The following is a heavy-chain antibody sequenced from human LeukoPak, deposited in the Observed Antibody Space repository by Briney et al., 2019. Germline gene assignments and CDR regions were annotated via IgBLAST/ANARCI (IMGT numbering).Heavy chain of an antibody. CDR3: ARDRRD. V-gene: IGHV4-61*02. CDR2: IYTSGST. J-gene: IGHJ4*02. CDR1: GGSISSGSYY. Sequence: TLSLTFTVSGGSISSGSYYWSWIRQPAGKGLEWIGRIYTSGSTNYNPSLKSRVTISVDTSKNQFSLKLSSVTAADTAVYYCARDRRDWGQGTLVTVSS.